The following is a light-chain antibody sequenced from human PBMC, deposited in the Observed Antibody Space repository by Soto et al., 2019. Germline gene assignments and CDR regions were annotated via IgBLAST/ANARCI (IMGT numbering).Light chain of an antibody. V-gene: IGLV2-14*01. CDR1: SSDVGDYNY. Sequence: QSVLTQPASVSGSPGQSITISCTGSSSDVGDYNYVSWYQQHPGKAPKLMIYEVSNRPSGVSNRFSGSKSGNTASLTISGLQAEDEADYYCNSFTSRSTFVFGTGTNVTVL. CDR3: NSFTSRSTFV. CDR2: EVS. J-gene: IGLJ1*01.